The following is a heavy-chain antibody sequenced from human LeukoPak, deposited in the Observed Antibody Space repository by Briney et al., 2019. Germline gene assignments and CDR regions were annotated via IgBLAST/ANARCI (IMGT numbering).Heavy chain of an antibody. CDR3: ARDVGIMVRGVIITRLSIDY. CDR2: INPNNGGT. CDR1: GYTFTGYY. J-gene: IGHJ4*02. V-gene: IGHV1-2*02. Sequence: GASVKVSCKASGYTFTGYYMHWVRQAPGQGLEWMGWINPNNGGTNYAQKFQGRVTMTRDTSISTAYMELSSLRSDDTAVYYCARDVGIMVRGVIITRLSIDYWGQGTLVTVSS. D-gene: IGHD3-10*01.